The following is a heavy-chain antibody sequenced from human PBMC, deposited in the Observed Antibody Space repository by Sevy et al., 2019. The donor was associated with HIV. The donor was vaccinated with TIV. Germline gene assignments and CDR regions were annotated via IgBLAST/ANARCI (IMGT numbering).Heavy chain of an antibody. J-gene: IGHJ5*02. V-gene: IGHV4-39*01. CDR3: VRITFFEVITDNWFDP. CDR1: GGSISSSNYY. D-gene: IGHD3-3*01. Sequence: SETLSLTCTVSGGSISSSNYYWGWIRQPPGKGLEWIGTLYYSGSPYYDPSLKSRVTISVDTSKNQFSLKLNFVTAADTAVYYCVRITFFEVITDNWFDPWGQGTLVTVSS. CDR2: LYYSGSP.